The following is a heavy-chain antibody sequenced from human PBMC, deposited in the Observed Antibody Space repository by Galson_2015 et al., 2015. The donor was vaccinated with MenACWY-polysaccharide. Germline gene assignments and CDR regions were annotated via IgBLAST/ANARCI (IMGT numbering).Heavy chain of an antibody. J-gene: IGHJ4*02. V-gene: IGHV3-21*01. Sequence: SLRLSCAASGFTFSSYSMNWVRQAPGKGLEWVSSISSSSSYIYYADSVKGRFTISRDNAKNSLYLQMNSLRAEDTAVYYCARDSGSYRDYYDSSGYFDYWGQGTLVTVSS. D-gene: IGHD3-22*01. CDR3: ARDSGSYRDYYDSSGYFDY. CDR1: GFTFSSYS. CDR2: ISSSSSYI.